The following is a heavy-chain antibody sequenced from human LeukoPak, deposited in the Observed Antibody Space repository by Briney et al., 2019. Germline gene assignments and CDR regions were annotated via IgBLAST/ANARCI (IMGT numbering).Heavy chain of an antibody. CDR3: ASPADAYYYDSSGYLPVGGG. D-gene: IGHD3-22*01. CDR1: GGTFSSYA. CDR2: IIPIFGTA. V-gene: IGHV1-69*13. Sequence: SVKVSCKASGGTFSSYAISWVRQAPGQGLEWMGGIIPIFGTANYAQKFQGRVTITADESTSTAYMELSSLRSEDTAVYYCASPADAYYYDSSGYLPVGGGWGQGTLVTVSS. J-gene: IGHJ4*02.